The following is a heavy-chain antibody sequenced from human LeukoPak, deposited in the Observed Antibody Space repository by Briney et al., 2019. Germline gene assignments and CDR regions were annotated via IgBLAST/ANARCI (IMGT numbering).Heavy chain of an antibody. CDR1: GFTFTNYG. CDR3: ARAYYYDTSATPDY. Sequence: PGGSLRLSCAASGFTFTNYGMHWVRQAPGKGLEWVAVIWYDGSIKYYADSVKGRFTISRDNSKNTLYLQMNSLRAGDTAVYYCARAYYYDTSATPDYWGQGTLVTVSS. CDR2: IWYDGSIK. D-gene: IGHD3-22*01. V-gene: IGHV3-33*01. J-gene: IGHJ4*02.